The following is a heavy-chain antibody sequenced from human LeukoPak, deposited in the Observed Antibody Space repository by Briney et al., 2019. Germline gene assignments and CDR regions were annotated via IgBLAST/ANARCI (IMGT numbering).Heavy chain of an antibody. J-gene: IGHJ4*02. Sequence: PSETPSLTCTVSGGSISSYYWSWIRQPPRKGLEWIGYIYYSGSTNYNPSLKSRVTISVDTSKNQFSLKLSSVTAADTAVYYCASHDSSGYYDYWGQGTLVTVSS. CDR3: ASHDSSGYYDY. D-gene: IGHD3-22*01. CDR2: IYYSGST. V-gene: IGHV4-59*01. CDR1: GGSISSYY.